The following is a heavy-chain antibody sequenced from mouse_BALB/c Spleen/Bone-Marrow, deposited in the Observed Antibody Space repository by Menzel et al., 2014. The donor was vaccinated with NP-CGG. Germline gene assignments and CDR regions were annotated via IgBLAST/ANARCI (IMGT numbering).Heavy chain of an antibody. CDR3: ARPDYYGYLNY. J-gene: IGHJ2*01. CDR2: INPDSRTI. CDR1: GFDFSRYW. D-gene: IGHD1-1*01. V-gene: IGHV4-1*02. Sequence: EVKVVESGGGLVQPGGSLKLSCAASGFDFSRYWMSWVRQAPGKGLEWIGEINPDSRTISYSPSLKDKFIISRDNAKNTLYLRLNKVRSEDTALYYCARPDYYGYLNYWGQGTTLAVSS.